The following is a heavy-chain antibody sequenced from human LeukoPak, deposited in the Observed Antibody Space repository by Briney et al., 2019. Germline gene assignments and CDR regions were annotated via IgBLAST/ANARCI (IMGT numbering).Heavy chain of an antibody. Sequence: SMKVSCKASGGTFSSYAISWVRQAPGQGLEWMGRIIPILGIANYAQKFQGRVTITADKSTSTAYMELSSLRSEDTAVYYCARQFGSGSYSTSYFDYWGQGTLVTVSS. J-gene: IGHJ4*02. V-gene: IGHV1-69*04. CDR2: IIPILGIA. CDR3: ARQFGSGSYSTSYFDY. CDR1: GGTFSSYA. D-gene: IGHD3-10*01.